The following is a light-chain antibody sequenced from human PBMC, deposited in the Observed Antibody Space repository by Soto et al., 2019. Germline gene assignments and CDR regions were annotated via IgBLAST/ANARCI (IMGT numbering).Light chain of an antibody. V-gene: IGLV2-14*01. CDR2: EVT. CDR3: SSYTSSNTPYV. CDR1: NSDVGAYNF. J-gene: IGLJ1*01. Sequence: QSARTQTASVSASPGQSITISCTGSNSDVGAYNFVSWYQHHPGKAPKLILYEVTTHPSGVSSRFSGPKSGNTASLTISGLQADDEANYYCSSYTSSNTPYVFGTGTKV.